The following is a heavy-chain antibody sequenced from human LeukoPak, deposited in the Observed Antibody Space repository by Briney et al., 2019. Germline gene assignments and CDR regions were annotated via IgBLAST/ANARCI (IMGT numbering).Heavy chain of an antibody. V-gene: IGHV3-7*04. J-gene: IGHJ4*02. Sequence: GGSLRLSCAASGFTFSSYWMSWVRQAPGKGLEWVANIKQDGSEKQYVDSVKGRFAISRDNAENPLYLQMNSLKAEDTAVYYCGRFTRSGDSVYWGQGTLVTVSS. D-gene: IGHD7-27*01. CDR1: GFTFSSYW. CDR2: IKQDGSEK. CDR3: GRFTRSGDSVY.